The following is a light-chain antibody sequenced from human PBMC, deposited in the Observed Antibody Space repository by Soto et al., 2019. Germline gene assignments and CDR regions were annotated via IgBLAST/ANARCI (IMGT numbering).Light chain of an antibody. J-gene: IGKJ1*01. CDR1: QSVTSGS. V-gene: IGKV3-20*01. CDR2: GAS. CDR3: QQYGNSPPNT. Sequence: EMVLTQSPGTLSLSPGERVTLSCRASQSVTSGSLAWYQQKPGQAPRLLIYGASSRATGIPDRFSGSGSGTDFTLTISRLEPEDFAVYYCQQYGNSPPNTFGQGTKVEI.